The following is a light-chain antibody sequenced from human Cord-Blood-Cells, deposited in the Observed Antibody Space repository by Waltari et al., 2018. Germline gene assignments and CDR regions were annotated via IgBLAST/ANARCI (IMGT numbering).Light chain of an antibody. CDR1: SSDVGGYNY. CDR2: EVS. J-gene: IGLJ3*02. Sequence: QSALPQPPSASGSPGQSVTIPCPGTSSDVGGYNYVSWYQQHPGKAPKLMIYEVSKRPSGVPDRFSGSKSGNTASLTVSGLQAEDEADYYCSSYAGSNNLVFGGGTKLTVL. CDR3: SSYAGSNNLV. V-gene: IGLV2-8*01.